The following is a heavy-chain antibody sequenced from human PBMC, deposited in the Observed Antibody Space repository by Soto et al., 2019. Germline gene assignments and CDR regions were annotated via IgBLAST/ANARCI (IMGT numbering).Heavy chain of an antibody. CDR2: IIPIFGTA. CDR1: GGTFSSYA. V-gene: IGHV1-69*01. Sequence: QVQLVQSGAEVKKPGASVKVSCKAPGGTFSSYAISWVRQAPGQGLEWMGGIIPIFGTAKYAQKFQGRVTITASEFESTGYMELSSLRSEDTAVYYCARSQGGSSSLDIYYYYYYGMDVWGQGTTVTVSS. J-gene: IGHJ6*02. D-gene: IGHD2-15*01. CDR3: ARSQGGSSSLDIYYYYYYGMDV.